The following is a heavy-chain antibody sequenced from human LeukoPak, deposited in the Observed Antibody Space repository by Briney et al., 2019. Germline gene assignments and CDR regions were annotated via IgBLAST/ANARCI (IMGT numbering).Heavy chain of an antibody. D-gene: IGHD6-19*01. V-gene: IGHV1-2*06. CDR3: ARDLPSPGISVADDY. CDR1: GYTLTGYY. J-gene: IGHJ4*02. Sequence: ASVKVSCKASGYTLTGYYMFWLRQAPGQGLEWMGRINPNSGGTNYAQKFQGRVTMTRDTSITTAYMELSSLTSDDTAVYYCARDLPSPGISVADDYWGQGTLVTVSS. CDR2: INPNSGGT.